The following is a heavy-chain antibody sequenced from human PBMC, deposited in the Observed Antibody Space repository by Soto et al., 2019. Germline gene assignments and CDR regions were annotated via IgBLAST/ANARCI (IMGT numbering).Heavy chain of an antibody. CDR3: ARAYYQVSGWFPEF. V-gene: IGHV3-33*01. CDR2: IWYDGSNK. D-gene: IGHD6-19*01. J-gene: IGHJ3*01. Sequence: QVQLVESGGGVVQPGRSLRLSCVASGFTFSSYGMHWVRQAPGTGLEWVADIWYDGSNKYYADSVQGRFTISRDNSKNTLYLQMNSLSAEDTAVYYCARAYYQVSGWFPEFWGHGTMGTVSS. CDR1: GFTFSSYG.